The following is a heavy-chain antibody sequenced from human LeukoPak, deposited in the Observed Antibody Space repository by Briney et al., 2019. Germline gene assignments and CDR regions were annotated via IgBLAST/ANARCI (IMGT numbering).Heavy chain of an antibody. CDR1: GGSIRSTSYY. CDR2: IYYSGIT. V-gene: IGHV4-39*01. CDR3: GRLFYDFWSGHYYYYMDV. D-gene: IGHD3-3*01. J-gene: IGHJ6*03. Sequence: PSDPLSLTCTVSGGSIRSTSYYCSWIRKPPGEGLEWIGSIYYSGITYYNPSIKSRVTISVDTSKNQFSLKLSSVTAADTAVYYCGRLFYDFWSGHYYYYMDVWGKGTTVTVSS.